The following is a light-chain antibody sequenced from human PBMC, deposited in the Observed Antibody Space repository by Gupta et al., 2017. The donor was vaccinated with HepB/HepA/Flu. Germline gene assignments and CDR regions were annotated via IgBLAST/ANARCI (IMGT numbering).Light chain of an antibody. Sequence: QSVLIQPPSASGTPGQRVTLSCSGSTHNIGSNPVNWYQHLPITAPKLLIYSNTHRPSGGPDRFSGSKSGTSGSLAISGLQSEDEADYYCAAWDDSLSGQVFGGGTKLTVL. V-gene: IGLV1-44*01. J-gene: IGLJ3*02. CDR3: AAWDDSLSGQV. CDR1: THNIGSNP. CDR2: SNT.